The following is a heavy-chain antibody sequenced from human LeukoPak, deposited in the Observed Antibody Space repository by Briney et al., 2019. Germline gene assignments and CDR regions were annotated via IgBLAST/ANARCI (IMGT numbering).Heavy chain of an antibody. CDR2: IYSGGST. Sequence: GGALRLSCAASGFTVSSNYMSWVRQAPGKGLEWVSVIYSGGSTYYADSVKGRFTISRDNSKNTLYLQMNSLRAEDTAVYYCAGSSSWYRTTSDYWGQGTLVTVSS. D-gene: IGHD6-13*01. CDR1: GFTVSSNY. J-gene: IGHJ4*02. V-gene: IGHV3-66*01. CDR3: AGSSSWYRTTSDY.